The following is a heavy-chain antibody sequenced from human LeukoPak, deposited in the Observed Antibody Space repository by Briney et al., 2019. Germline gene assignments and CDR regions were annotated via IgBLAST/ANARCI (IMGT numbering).Heavy chain of an antibody. CDR2: ISAYNGNT. D-gene: IGHD3-3*01. Sequence: GASVKVSCKASGYTFTSYYMPWVRQAPGQGLEWMGWISAYNGNTNYAQKLQGRVTMTTDTSTSTAYMELRSLRSDDTAVYYCARDTQVTIPGAFDICGQGKMFTVSS. CDR3: ARDTQVTIPGAFDI. CDR1: GYTFTSYY. V-gene: IGHV1-18*04. J-gene: IGHJ3*02.